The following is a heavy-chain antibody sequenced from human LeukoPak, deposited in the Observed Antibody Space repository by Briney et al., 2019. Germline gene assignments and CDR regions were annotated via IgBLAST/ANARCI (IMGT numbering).Heavy chain of an antibody. Sequence: GGSLRLSCEVSGFAVSSYCMYWVRHAPGKGPEWVSVIYSGGTTYYADSVKGRFTIARDNSKNTLYLQMNSLRAEDTAIYYCAKGDDRSNYALDYWGQGTLVTVSS. D-gene: IGHD3-10*01. V-gene: IGHV3-53*01. CDR3: AKGDDRSNYALDY. CDR2: IYSGGTT. J-gene: IGHJ4*02. CDR1: GFAVSSYC.